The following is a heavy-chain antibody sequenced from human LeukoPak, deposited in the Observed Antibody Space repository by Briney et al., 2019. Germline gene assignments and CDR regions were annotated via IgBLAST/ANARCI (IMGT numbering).Heavy chain of an antibody. J-gene: IGHJ4*02. CDR2: IKQDGSEK. CDR1: GFTFSSYW. V-gene: IGHV3-7*01. Sequence: GGSLRLSCAASGFTFSSYWMSWVRQAPGKGLEGVANIKQDGSEKYYVDSVKGRFTISRDNAKNSLYLQMNSLRAEDTAVYYCARTRSYCSGGSCYYFDYWGQGTLVTVSS. CDR3: ARTRSYCSGGSCYYFDY. D-gene: IGHD2-15*01.